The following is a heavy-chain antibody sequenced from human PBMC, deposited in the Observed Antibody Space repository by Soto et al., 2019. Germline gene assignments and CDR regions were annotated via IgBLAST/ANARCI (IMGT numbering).Heavy chain of an antibody. V-gene: IGHV1-3*01. J-gene: IGHJ4*02. CDR2: INAGNGNT. CDR3: ARAPSGYCSSTSCTCYFDY. Sequence: ASVKVSCKASGYTFTSYAMHWVRQAPGQRLEWMGWINAGNGNTKYSQKFQGRVTITRDTSASTAYMELSSLRSEDTAVYYCARAPSGYCSSTSCTCYFDYWGQGTLVTVSS. D-gene: IGHD2-2*01. CDR1: GYTFTSYA.